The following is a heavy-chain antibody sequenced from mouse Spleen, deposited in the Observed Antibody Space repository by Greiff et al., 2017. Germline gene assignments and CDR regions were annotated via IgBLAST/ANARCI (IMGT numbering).Heavy chain of an antibody. D-gene: IGHD1-1*01. CDR3: ARPDYYGSSYHWYFDV. CDR1: GFTFSSYG. CDR2: ISSGGSYT. J-gene: IGHJ1*03. V-gene: IGHV5-6*01. Sequence: EVQLVESGGDLVKPGGSLKLSCAASGFTFSSYGMSWVRQTPDKRLEWVATISSGGSYTYYPDSVKGRFTISRDNAKNTLYLQMSSLKSEDTAMYYCARPDYYGSSYHWYFDVWGTGTTVTVSS.